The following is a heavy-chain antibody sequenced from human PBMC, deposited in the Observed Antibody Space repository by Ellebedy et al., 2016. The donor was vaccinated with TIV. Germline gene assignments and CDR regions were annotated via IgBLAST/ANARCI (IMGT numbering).Heavy chain of an antibody. J-gene: IGHJ4*02. D-gene: IGHD4-17*01. V-gene: IGHV1-24*01. CDR1: GYTLTDFS. Sequence: ASVKVSCXVSGYTLTDFSLYWVRQAPGKGLEWMGSFDPGDGETVYTQKFQGRVTMTEDTSTDSAYMELSSLKSEDTAVYYCATGQKTVYWGQGTLVTVSS. CDR3: ATGQKTVY. CDR2: FDPGDGET.